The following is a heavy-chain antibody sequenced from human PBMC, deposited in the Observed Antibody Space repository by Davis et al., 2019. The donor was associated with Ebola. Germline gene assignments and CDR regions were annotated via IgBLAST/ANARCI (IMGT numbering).Heavy chain of an antibody. CDR3: ARGGSYGDY. D-gene: IGHD1-26*01. CDR1: GFTFWSYE. Sequence: GESLKISCAASGFTFWSYEMNWVRQAPGKGLEWVSYISTSGSTTYYADSVKGRFTISRDNAKNSLYLQMNSLRVEDTAVYYCARGGSYGDYWGQGTLVTVSS. J-gene: IGHJ4*02. CDR2: ISTSGSTT. V-gene: IGHV3-48*03.